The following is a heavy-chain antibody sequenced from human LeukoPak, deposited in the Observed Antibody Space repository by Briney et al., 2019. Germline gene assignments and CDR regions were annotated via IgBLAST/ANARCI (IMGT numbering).Heavy chain of an antibody. Sequence: SETLSLTCTVSGGSISSSSYYWGWIRQPPGKGLEWIGSIYYSGSTYYNPSLKSRVTISVDTSKNQFSLKLSSVTAADTAVYYCARHSKQLVQGDYWGQGTLVTVSS. V-gene: IGHV4-39*01. CDR3: ARHSKQLVQGDY. CDR2: IYYSGST. J-gene: IGHJ4*02. D-gene: IGHD6-13*01. CDR1: GGSISSSSYY.